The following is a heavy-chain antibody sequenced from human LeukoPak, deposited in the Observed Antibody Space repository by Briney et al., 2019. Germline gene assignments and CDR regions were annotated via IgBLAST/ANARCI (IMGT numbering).Heavy chain of an antibody. CDR1: GGSISSSSYY. Sequence: PSETLSLTCTVSGGSISSSSYYWGWVRQPPGKGLEWIGSIYDSGSTYYNPSLKSRVTISVDTSKNQFSLKLSSVTAADTAVYYCARTNPGYSYGWEFDYWGQGTLVTVSS. D-gene: IGHD5-18*01. V-gene: IGHV4-39*07. CDR2: IYDSGST. CDR3: ARTNPGYSYGWEFDY. J-gene: IGHJ4*02.